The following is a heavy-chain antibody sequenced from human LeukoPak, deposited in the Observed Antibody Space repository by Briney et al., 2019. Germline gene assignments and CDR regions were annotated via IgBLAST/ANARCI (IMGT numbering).Heavy chain of an antibody. J-gene: IGHJ4*02. D-gene: IGHD3-22*01. Sequence: GGSLRLSCAASGFTFSSYAMSWVRQAPGKGLEWVSAISGSGGSTYYADSVKGRFTISRDNSKNTLYLQMNGLRAEDTAVYYCASTDYYDSSGYYLPLPFDYWGQGTLVTVSS. CDR3: ASTDYYDSSGYYLPLPFDY. CDR1: GFTFSSYA. CDR2: ISGSGGST. V-gene: IGHV3-23*01.